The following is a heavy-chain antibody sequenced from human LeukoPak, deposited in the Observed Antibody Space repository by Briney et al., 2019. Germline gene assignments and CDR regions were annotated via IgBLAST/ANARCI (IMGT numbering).Heavy chain of an antibody. V-gene: IGHV3-7*01. Sequence: GGSLRLSCAASGFTFSSYWMSWVRQAPGKGLEWVANIKQDGSEKYYVDSVKGRFTFSRDNAKNSLYLQMNSLRAEDTAVYYCARDPWNDILIGYTEPYFDYWGQGTLVTVSS. D-gene: IGHD3-9*01. CDR3: ARDPWNDILIGYTEPYFDY. CDR2: IKQDGSEK. J-gene: IGHJ4*02. CDR1: GFTFSSYW.